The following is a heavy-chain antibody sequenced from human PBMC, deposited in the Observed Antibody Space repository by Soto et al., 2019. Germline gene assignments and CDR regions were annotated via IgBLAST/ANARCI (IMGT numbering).Heavy chain of an antibody. V-gene: IGHV4-34*12. Sequence: SETLSLTCAVYGGSFSGYFWSWIRQPPGKGLEWIGKIIHSGSTNYNPSLKSRITISVDTSKSQFSLKLSSVTAADKAVYYCARIDCGGDCYSSFDYWGQGTLVTVS. CDR3: ARIDCGGDCYSSFDY. J-gene: IGHJ4*02. CDR2: IIHSGST. D-gene: IGHD2-21*02. CDR1: GGSFSGYF.